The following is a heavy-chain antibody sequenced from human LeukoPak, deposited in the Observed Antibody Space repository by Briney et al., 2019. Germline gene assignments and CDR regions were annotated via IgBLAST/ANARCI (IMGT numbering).Heavy chain of an antibody. CDR2: IKQDGSEK. Sequence: GGSLRLSCAASGFTFSSYWMSWIRQAPGKGLEWVANIKQDGSEKNYLDSVKGRFTISRDNANNSLYLQMNSLRAVDTAVYYCARDLFSGSPYWGQGTLVTVSS. V-gene: IGHV3-7*01. D-gene: IGHD1-26*01. J-gene: IGHJ4*02. CDR3: ARDLFSGSPY. CDR1: GFTFSSYW.